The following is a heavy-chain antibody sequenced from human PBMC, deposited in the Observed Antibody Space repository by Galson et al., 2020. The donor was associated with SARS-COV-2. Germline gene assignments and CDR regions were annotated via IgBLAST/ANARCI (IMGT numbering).Heavy chain of an antibody. V-gene: IGHV5-10-1*01. CDR2: IDPTDSYV. D-gene: IGHD2-2*01. CDR1: GYSFTNYW. J-gene: IGHJ4*02. Sequence: HGESLKISCKGFGYSFTNYWISWVRQMPGKGLEWMGRIDPTDSYVNYSPSFQGHVTFSVDQSISTAYVQWSSLKASDTAMYYCARHEIGSSNWYAEHIDYWGQGTLVTVSS. CDR3: ARHEIGSSNWYAEHIDY.